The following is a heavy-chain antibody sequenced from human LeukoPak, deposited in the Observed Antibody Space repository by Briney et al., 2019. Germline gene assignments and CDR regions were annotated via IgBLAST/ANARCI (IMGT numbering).Heavy chain of an antibody. J-gene: IGHJ4*02. V-gene: IGHV4-34*12. CDR3: ARDPMGDTAMGFDY. D-gene: IGHD5-18*01. CDR2: IVHSGST. CDR1: GGSFSGYY. Sequence: SETLSLTCGVYGGSFSGYYWSWIRQPPGKGLEWIGEIVHSGSTNYNPSLKSRVTISVDKSKNQFSLKLSSVTAADTAVYYCARDPMGDTAMGFDYWGQGTLVTVSS.